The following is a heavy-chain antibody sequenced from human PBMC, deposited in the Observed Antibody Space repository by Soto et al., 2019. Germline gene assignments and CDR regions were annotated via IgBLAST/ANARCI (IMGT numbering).Heavy chain of an antibody. V-gene: IGHV3-66*01. D-gene: IGHD1-1*01. CDR1: GFTVSSNY. CDR3: AREGGTTSLRTFDY. J-gene: IGHJ4*02. CDR2: IYSGGST. Sequence: GGSLRLSCAASGFTVSSNYMSWVRQAPGKGLEWVSVIYSGGSTYYADSVKGRFTISRDNSKNTLYLQMNSLRAEDTAVYYCAREGGTTSLRTFDYWGQGTLVTVSS.